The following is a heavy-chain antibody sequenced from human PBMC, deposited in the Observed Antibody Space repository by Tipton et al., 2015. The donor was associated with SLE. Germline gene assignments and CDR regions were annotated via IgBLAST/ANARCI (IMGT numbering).Heavy chain of an antibody. D-gene: IGHD3-3*01. CDR1: GGSISSHY. V-gene: IGHV4-59*11. CDR3: ARAPTIFGVVRGVGAFDI. CDR2: IYYSGSI. Sequence: TLSLTCTVSGGSISSHYWSWTRQPPGKGLEWIGYIYYSGSISYNPSLKSRVTISVDTSKNQFSLKLSSVTAADTAVYYCARAPTIFGVVRGVGAFDIWGQGTMVTVSS. J-gene: IGHJ3*02.